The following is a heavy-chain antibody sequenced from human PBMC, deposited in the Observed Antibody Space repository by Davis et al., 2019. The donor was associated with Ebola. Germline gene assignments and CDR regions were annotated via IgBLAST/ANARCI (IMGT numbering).Heavy chain of an antibody. J-gene: IGHJ4*02. D-gene: IGHD4-23*01. CDR3: ARGPVVYDY. V-gene: IGHV3-23*01. CDR2: IGGGGGST. CDR1: GFTFSKHA. Sequence: GESLKISCVASGFTFSKHAMSWVRQAPGKGLEWVSAIGGGGGSTNYGDSVKGRFTISRDNSVNTLYLQMNSLKDEDTAIYYCARGPVVYDYWGQGTLVTVSS.